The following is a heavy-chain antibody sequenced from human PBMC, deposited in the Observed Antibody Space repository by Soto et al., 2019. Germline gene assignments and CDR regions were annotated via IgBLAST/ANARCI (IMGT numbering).Heavy chain of an antibody. CDR3: AKGRSYYYYYGVDV. Sequence: PGGLLRLSCAASGFTFSSCAMGWVRQAPGKGLEWVSDIIDSGASTYYADSVQGRFTISRGNSKSTLYLQMNSLRAEDTALYYCAKGRSYYYYYGVDVWGQGTTVTVSS. CDR2: IIDSGAST. J-gene: IGHJ6*02. V-gene: IGHV3-23*01. CDR1: GFTFSSCA.